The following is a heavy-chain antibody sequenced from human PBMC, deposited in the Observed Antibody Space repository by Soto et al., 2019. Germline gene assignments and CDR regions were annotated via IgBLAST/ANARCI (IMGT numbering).Heavy chain of an antibody. Sequence: EMQLVESGGGLVQPGMSLRLSCAASGFTFDDYAMYWVRQVPGKGLEWVSGISWNSGRIGYADSVKGRFTISRDNAKNSLNLQMNRLRPEDTDLYYCTKARLGGGDGYNSYYYDAMDVWGQGTTVTVSS. CDR1: GFTFDDYA. CDR3: TKARLGGGDGYNSYYYDAMDV. CDR2: ISWNSGRI. V-gene: IGHV3-9*01. D-gene: IGHD3-16*01. J-gene: IGHJ6*02.